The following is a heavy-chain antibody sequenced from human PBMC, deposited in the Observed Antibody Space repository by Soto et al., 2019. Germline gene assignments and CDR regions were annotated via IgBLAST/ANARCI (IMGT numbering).Heavy chain of an antibody. Sequence: QVQLVQSGAEVKKPGSSVKVSCKASGGTFSSYAISWVRQAPGQGLEWMGGIIPIFGTANYAQKFQGRVTITADESTSTAYMELSSLRSEDTAVYYCARNYGSGSYYTPDFWYHGMDVWGQGTTVTVSS. D-gene: IGHD3-10*01. J-gene: IGHJ6*02. CDR3: ARNYGSGSYYTPDFWYHGMDV. V-gene: IGHV1-69*01. CDR2: IIPIFGTA. CDR1: GGTFSSYA.